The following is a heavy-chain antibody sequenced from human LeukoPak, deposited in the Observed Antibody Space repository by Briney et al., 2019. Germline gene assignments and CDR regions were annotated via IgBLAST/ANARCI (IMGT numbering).Heavy chain of an antibody. J-gene: IGHJ4*02. CDR3: ARGNLYCTNGVCYTRHFDY. Sequence: GGSLRLSCAASGFTFSDYYMSWIRQAPGKGQEWVSYISSSGFTIYYADSVKGRFTISRDNAKNSLYLQMNSLRAEDTAVYYCARGNLYCTNGVCYTRHFDYWGQGTLVTVSS. D-gene: IGHD2-8*01. CDR2: ISSSGFTI. V-gene: IGHV3-11*04. CDR1: GFTFSDYY.